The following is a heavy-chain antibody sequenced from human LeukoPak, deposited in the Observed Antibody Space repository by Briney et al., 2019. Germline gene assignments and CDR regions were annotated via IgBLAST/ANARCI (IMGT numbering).Heavy chain of an antibody. CDR3: AKGFKGYYYYYMDV. CDR2: ISGSGGST. CDR1: GFTFSSYA. Sequence: RSGGSLRLSCAASGFTFSSYAISWVRQAPGKGLEWVSAISGSGGSTYYADSVKGRFTISRDNSKNTLYLQMNSLRAEDTAVYYCAKGFKGYYYYYMDVWGKGTTVTVSS. J-gene: IGHJ6*03. V-gene: IGHV3-23*01.